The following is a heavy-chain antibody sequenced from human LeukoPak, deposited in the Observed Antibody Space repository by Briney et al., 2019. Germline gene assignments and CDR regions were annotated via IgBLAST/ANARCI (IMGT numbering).Heavy chain of an antibody. V-gene: IGHV3-33*01. D-gene: IGHD4-17*01. CDR2: IWYDGSNK. CDR3: AREEYGDYGFDY. Sequence: HPGRSLRLSCAASGFTFSSYGMHWVRQAPGKGLEWVAVIWYDGSNKYYADSVKGRFTISRDNSKNSLYLQMNSLRAEDTAVYYCAREEYGDYGFDYWGQGTLVTVSS. CDR1: GFTFSSYG. J-gene: IGHJ4*02.